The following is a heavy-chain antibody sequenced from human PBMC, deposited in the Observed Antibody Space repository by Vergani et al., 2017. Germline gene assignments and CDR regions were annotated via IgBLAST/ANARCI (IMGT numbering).Heavy chain of an antibody. D-gene: IGHD4-23*01. CDR2: ISSSSSYI. Sequence: EVQLVESGGGLVKPGGSLRLSCPASGFTFSSYSMNWVRQAPGKGLEWVSSISSSSSYIYYADSVKGRFTISRDNAKNSLYLQMNSLRAEDTAVYYCARDPAPSPTVVTFLLDVWGKGTTVTVSS. V-gene: IGHV3-21*01. CDR1: GFTFSSYS. CDR3: ARDPAPSPTVVTFLLDV. J-gene: IGHJ6*04.